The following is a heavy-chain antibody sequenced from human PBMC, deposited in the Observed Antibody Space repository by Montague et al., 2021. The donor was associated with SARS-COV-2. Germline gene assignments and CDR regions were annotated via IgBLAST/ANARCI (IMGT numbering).Heavy chain of an antibody. J-gene: IGHJ3*01. CDR1: GFSLNTDGVG. CDR3: ARRYDFYRAEAFDV. V-gene: IGHV2-5*02. Sequence: PELVKPTQTLTLTCVFSGFSLNTDGVGVAWIRRPPGKALEWLALIYWDGDQRYSPSLETRLTITKDTSKNRVVLTMTNLDPMDTATYYCARRYDFYRAEAFDVWGQGTMLTVSS. D-gene: IGHD3-3*01. CDR2: IYWDGDQ.